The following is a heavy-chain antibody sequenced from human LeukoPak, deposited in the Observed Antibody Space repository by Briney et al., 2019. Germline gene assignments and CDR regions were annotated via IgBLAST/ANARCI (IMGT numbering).Heavy chain of an antibody. J-gene: IGHJ5*02. CDR2: INPNSGGT. D-gene: IGHD6-13*01. CDR1: GYTFTGYY. CDR3: ARVLGIAAAGTLLFDP. Sequence: ASVKVSCKASGYTFTGYYMHWVRQAPGQGLEWMGWINPNSGGTIYAQKFQGRVTMTRDTSISTAYMELSRLRSDDTAVYYCARVLGIAAAGTLLFDPWGQGTLVTVSS. V-gene: IGHV1-2*02.